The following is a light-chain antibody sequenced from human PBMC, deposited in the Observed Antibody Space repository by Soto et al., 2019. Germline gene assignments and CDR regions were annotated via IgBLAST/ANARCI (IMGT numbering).Light chain of an antibody. CDR1: HTFSSF. J-gene: IGKJ2*01. CDR3: QQTYSPPFT. CDR2: GAF. Sequence: DIQMTQSPSSLSASVGDRVTITCRASHTFSSFLNWYQQKRGKPPTLLIYGAFNLRSGVPSRFAGSGGGAEFRLTISSLQPGDFATYYCQQTYSPPFTFFQGPSLELK. V-gene: IGKV1-39*01.